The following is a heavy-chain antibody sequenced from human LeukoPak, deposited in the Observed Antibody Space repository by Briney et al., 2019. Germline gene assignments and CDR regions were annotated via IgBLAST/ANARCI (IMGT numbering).Heavy chain of an antibody. CDR2: IYTTGSA. D-gene: IGHD1-1*01. CDR3: AKGGTWVDP. CDR1: GDPISGYF. J-gene: IGHJ5*02. V-gene: IGHV4-4*07. Sequence: PSETLSLNCSVSGDPISGYFWTWVRQPAGKGLEWIGRIYTTGSADYSPSLANRVSMSVDKSKNQFSLTMRSVAATDTAVYYCAKGGTWVDPWGQGTLVIVSS.